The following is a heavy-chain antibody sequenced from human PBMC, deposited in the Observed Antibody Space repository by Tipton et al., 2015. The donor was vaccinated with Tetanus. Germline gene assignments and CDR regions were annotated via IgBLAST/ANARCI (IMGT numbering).Heavy chain of an antibody. CDR3: ASGISGTTLSD. V-gene: IGHV1-69*09. D-gene: IGHD1/OR15-1a*01. CDR2: IVPILGIV. Sequence: QLVQSGAEVKKPGSSVRVSCKASISYAIHWVRQAPGQGLEWMGRIVPILGIVKYAQKFQGRVTITADKSTSTAYMELSSLKSEDTAVYYCASGISGTTLSDWGQGTLVIVSS. CDR1: ISYA. J-gene: IGHJ4*02.